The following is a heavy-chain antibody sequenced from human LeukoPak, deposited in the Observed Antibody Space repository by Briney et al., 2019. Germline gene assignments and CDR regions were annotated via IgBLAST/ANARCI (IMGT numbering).Heavy chain of an antibody. V-gene: IGHV3-13*04. CDR3: VRGGEIGFDS. CDR1: GFTFSRYD. J-gene: IGHJ5*01. Sequence: PGGSLRLSCAASGFTFSRYDMHWVRQATGKGLEWISSIGTGGNTYYIGSVKGRFTISRENAKSSLYLQMNSLRAGDTAVYYCVRGGEIGFDSWGQGILVTVSS. CDR2: IGTGGNT. D-gene: IGHD3-16*01.